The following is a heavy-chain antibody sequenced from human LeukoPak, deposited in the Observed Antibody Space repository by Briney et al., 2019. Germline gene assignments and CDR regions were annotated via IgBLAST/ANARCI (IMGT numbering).Heavy chain of an antibody. D-gene: IGHD1-26*01. CDR2: IWSDGSHQ. CDR3: ATDRGGYPFDY. J-gene: IGHJ4*02. V-gene: IGHV3-33*01. CDR1: GFTFNNYG. Sequence: GGSLRLSCAASGFTFNNYGMHWVRQAPGKGLEWVAVIWSDGSHQTYADSVRGRFTISRDNSKSTLYLQMNSLRTEDTAVYYWATDRGGYPFDYWGQGTRVTVSS.